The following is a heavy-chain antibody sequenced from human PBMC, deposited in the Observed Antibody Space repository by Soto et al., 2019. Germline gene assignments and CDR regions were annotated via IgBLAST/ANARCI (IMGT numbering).Heavy chain of an antibody. D-gene: IGHD3-3*01. J-gene: IGHJ4*02. CDR3: ARGPSADKVDY. Sequence: QVQLQESGPGLVKPSQTLSLTCTVSGGSINSGGYFWSWIRQTPGKGLEWIGHIYNSGSTYTNPSINSRTTISGDTSPNQSSLNLKSVTAADTAVYYCARGPSADKVDYWGQGTLVTVSS. CDR2: IYNSGST. CDR1: GGSINSGGYF. V-gene: IGHV4-30-4*01.